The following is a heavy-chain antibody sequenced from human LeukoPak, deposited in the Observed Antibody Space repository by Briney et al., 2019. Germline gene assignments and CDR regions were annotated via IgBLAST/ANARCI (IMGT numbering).Heavy chain of an antibody. J-gene: IGHJ4*02. CDR3: AKGSSWFDY. Sequence: PGGSLRLSCAASGFTFSSYWMTWVRQAPGKGLEWVANIKQDGSEKHYVDSVKGRFTISRDNTKNSLYLQMNSLRTEDTALYYCAKGSSWFDYWGQGTLVTVSS. CDR2: IKQDGSEK. CDR1: GFTFSSYW. V-gene: IGHV3-7*03. D-gene: IGHD6-13*01.